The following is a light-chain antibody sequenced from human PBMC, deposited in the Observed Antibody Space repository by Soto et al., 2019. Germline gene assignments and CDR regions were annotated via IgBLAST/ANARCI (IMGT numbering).Light chain of an antibody. Sequence: IVLTQSPAALGLSPGERATLSCRASQRVSSYLAWYQQRPGQAPRLLIYDGSSRATGIPARFSGSGFGTDFTLTIASLEPEDFAVYYCQQRSNWPLTFGGGTTVDI. CDR2: DGS. CDR3: QQRSNWPLT. CDR1: QRVSSY. J-gene: IGKJ4*01. V-gene: IGKV3-11*01.